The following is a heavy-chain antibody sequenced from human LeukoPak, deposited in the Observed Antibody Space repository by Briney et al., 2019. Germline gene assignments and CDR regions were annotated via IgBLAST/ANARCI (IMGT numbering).Heavy chain of an antibody. CDR2: IWYDGSNN. V-gene: IGHV3-33*01. CDR3: ARAQLEQLWLLFDY. D-gene: IGHD5-18*01. CDR1: GFTFSTYA. J-gene: IGHJ4*02. Sequence: GGSLRLSCAASGFTFSTYAMHWVRQAPGKGLEWVAVIWYDGSNNYYAESVKGRFTISRDNSKNTLFLQMNSLRAEDTAVYYCARAQLEQLWLLFDYWGQGTLVTVSS.